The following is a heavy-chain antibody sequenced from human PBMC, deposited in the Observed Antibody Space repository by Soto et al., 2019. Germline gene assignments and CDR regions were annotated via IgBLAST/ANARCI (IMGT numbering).Heavy chain of an antibody. V-gene: IGHV5-10-1*01. D-gene: IGHD4-17*01. J-gene: IGHJ6*02. Sequence: GESLKISCKGSGYSFTSYWISWVRQMPGKGLEWMGRIDPSDSYTNYSPSFQGHVTISADKSISTAYLQWSSLKASDTAMYYCARQDYGGNYYYSGMDVWGQGTTVTVSS. CDR3: ARQDYGGNYYYSGMDV. CDR1: GYSFTSYW. CDR2: IDPSDSYT.